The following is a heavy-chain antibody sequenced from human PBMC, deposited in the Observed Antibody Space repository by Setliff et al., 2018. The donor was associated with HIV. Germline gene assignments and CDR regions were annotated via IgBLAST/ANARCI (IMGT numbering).Heavy chain of an antibody. Sequence: SETLSLTCTVSGGTISIYYWSWIRQLPGEGLDWIGRISAGGYTYYNPSLQSRVTMSVDMSKNQFSLKLSSVTAADTAIYYCARDRSGTSYAGDDAFDIWGQGTMVTVSS. CDR1: GGTISIYY. CDR3: ARDRSGTSYAGDDAFDI. D-gene: IGHD3-3*01. J-gene: IGHJ3*02. V-gene: IGHV4-4*07. CDR2: ISAGGYT.